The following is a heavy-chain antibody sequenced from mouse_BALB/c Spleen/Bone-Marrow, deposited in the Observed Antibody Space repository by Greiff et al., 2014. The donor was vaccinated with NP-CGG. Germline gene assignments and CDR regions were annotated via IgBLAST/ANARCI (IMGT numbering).Heavy chain of an antibody. D-gene: IGHD2-3*01. CDR2: ISDGGSYT. Sequence: VQLKESGGGLVKPGGSLKLSCAASGFTFSDYYTYWVRQTPEKRLEWVATISDGGSYTYYPDSVKGRFTISRDNAKNNLYLQLSSLKSEDTAMYYCARGPHDDDMDYWGQGTSVTVSS. CDR1: GFTFSDYY. CDR3: ARGPHDDDMDY. J-gene: IGHJ4*01. V-gene: IGHV5-4*02.